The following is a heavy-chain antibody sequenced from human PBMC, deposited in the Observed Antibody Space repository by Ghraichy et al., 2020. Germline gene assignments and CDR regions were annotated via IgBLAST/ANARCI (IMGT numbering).Heavy chain of an antibody. Sequence: SGPTLVKPTQTLTLTCTFSGFSLSTSGVGVGWIRQPPGKALEWLALIYWDDDKRYSPSLKSRLTITKDTSKNQVVLTMTNMDPVDTATYYCARDRKGYCSSTSCYYFDYWGQGTLVTVSS. CDR2: IYWDDDK. D-gene: IGHD2-2*01. CDR3: ARDRKGYCSSTSCYYFDY. V-gene: IGHV2-5*02. CDR1: GFSLSTSGVG. J-gene: IGHJ4*02.